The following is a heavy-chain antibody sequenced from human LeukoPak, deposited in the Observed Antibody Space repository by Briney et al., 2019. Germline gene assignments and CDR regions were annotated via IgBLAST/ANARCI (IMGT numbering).Heavy chain of an antibody. J-gene: IGHJ4*02. V-gene: IGHV4-59*08. CDR2: IYYSGST. CDR1: GGSISSYY. Sequence: PSESLSLTCTVSGGSISSYYWSWIRQPPGKGLEWIGYIYYSGSTNYNPSLKSRVTISVDTSKNQFSLKLSSVTAADTAVYYCARHGDQYDYWGQGTLVTVSS. D-gene: IGHD7-27*01. CDR3: ARHGDQYDY.